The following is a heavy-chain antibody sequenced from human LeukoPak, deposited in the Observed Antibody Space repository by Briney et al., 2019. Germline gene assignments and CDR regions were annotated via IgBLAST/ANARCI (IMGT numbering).Heavy chain of an antibody. Sequence: SETLSLTCAVYGGSLSGYYWSWIGQPPGKGLEWTGEINHSGSTNYNPSLKSRVTISVDTSKNQFSLKLSSVTAAVTAVYYCARGGDSYYFDYWGEETLVTVSS. CDR1: GGSLSGYY. CDR3: ARGGDSYYFDY. CDR2: INHSGST. V-gene: IGHV4-34*01. D-gene: IGHD2-21*02. J-gene: IGHJ4*02.